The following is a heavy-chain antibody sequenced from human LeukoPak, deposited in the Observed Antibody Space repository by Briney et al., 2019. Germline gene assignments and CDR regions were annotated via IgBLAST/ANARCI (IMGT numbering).Heavy chain of an antibody. V-gene: IGHV1-2*02. CDR1: GYTFTGYY. CDR3: ARDGYSGSADAFDI. Sequence: GASVKVSCKASGYTFTGYYMHWVRQAPGQGLEWMGWINPNSGGTNYAQKFQGRVTMTRDTSISTAYMELSRLRSDDTAVYYCARDGYSGSADAFDIWGQGTMVTVSS. D-gene: IGHD1-26*01. J-gene: IGHJ3*02. CDR2: INPNSGGT.